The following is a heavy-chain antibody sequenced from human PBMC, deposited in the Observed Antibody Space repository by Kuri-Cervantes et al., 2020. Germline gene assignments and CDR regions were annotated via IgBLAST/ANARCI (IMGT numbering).Heavy chain of an antibody. CDR1: GFTFSSYS. Sequence: GESLKISCAASGFTFSSYSMNWVRQAPGKGLEWVSSISSSSGYIYYADSVKGRFTISRDNAKNSLYLQMNSLRAEDTAVYYCAREDVLRFYGMDVWGQGTTVTVSS. CDR2: ISSSSGYI. CDR3: AREDVLRFYGMDV. D-gene: IGHD3-3*01. V-gene: IGHV3-21*01. J-gene: IGHJ6*02.